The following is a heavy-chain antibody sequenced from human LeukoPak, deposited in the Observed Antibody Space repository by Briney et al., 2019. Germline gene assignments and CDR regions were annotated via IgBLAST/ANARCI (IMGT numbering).Heavy chain of an antibody. J-gene: IGHJ4*02. Sequence: GGSLRLSCAASGFIFSGPSMNWVRQAPGKGPEWVSYISSGSSTIHYADSVKGRFTISRDNAKNSLFLQMNSLRDEDTAVYYCARDYGYSSSLDYWGQGTLVTVSS. D-gene: IGHD6-13*01. CDR2: ISSGSSTI. CDR1: GFIFSGPS. V-gene: IGHV3-48*02. CDR3: ARDYGYSSSLDY.